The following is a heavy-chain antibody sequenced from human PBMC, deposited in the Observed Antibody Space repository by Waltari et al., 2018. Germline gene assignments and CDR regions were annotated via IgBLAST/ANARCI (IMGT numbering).Heavy chain of an antibody. CDR1: GFTFTSSG. Sequence: EVQLLGSGGDLVQPGGSLRLSCAASGFTFTSSGMGWVRQAPGKGPEWVSSISADGTRTYYGDSMKGRFTISRDNSENTLYLQMNSLRAEDTALYYCAKGTWGSAFDIWGQGTMVTVSS. D-gene: IGHD7-27*01. CDR2: ISADGTRT. V-gene: IGHV3-23*01. J-gene: IGHJ3*02. CDR3: AKGTWGSAFDI.